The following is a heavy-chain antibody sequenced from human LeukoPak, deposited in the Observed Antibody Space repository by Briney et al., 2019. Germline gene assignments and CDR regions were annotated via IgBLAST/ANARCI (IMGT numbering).Heavy chain of an antibody. V-gene: IGHV3-74*01. J-gene: IGHJ6*04. CDR1: GFTFSNYW. D-gene: IGHD3-10*02. CDR3: AELGITMIGGV. Sequence: GGSLRLSCAASGFTFSNYWMHWVRQAPGKGLVWVSRINSDGSSPSYADSVKGRFTISRDNAKNSLYLQMNSLRAEDTAVYYCAELGITMIGGVWGKGTTVTISS. CDR2: INSDGSSP.